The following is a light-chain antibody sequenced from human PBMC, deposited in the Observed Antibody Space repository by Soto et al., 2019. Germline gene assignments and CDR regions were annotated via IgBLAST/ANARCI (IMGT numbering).Light chain of an antibody. CDR2: HNN. CDR3: QSYDSSLSGFWV. Sequence: QSVLTQPPSVSGAPGQRVTISCTGSSSNIGSSFAVHWYQQLPGTAPRLLIYHNNNRPSGVPDRFSGSKSGTSASLAITGLQAEDEADYYCQSYDSSLSGFWVFGGGTKLTVL. CDR1: SSNIGSSFA. V-gene: IGLV1-40*01. J-gene: IGLJ3*02.